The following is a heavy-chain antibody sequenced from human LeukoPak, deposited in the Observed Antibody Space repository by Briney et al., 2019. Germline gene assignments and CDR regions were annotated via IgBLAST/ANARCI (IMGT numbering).Heavy chain of an antibody. CDR2: ISSSSSTI. Sequence: PGGSLRLSCAASGFTFSSYIMNGVRQAPGKGLEWVSYISSSSSTIYYADSVKGRFTISRDNAKNSLYLQMNSLRAEDTAVYYCARHLDYGDYVPLGYWGQGTLVTVSS. D-gene: IGHD4-17*01. CDR1: GFTFSSYI. CDR3: ARHLDYGDYVPLGY. V-gene: IGHV3-48*01. J-gene: IGHJ4*02.